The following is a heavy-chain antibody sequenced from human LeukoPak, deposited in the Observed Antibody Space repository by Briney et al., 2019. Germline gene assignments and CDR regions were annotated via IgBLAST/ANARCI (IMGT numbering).Heavy chain of an antibody. CDR3: ARDLMGYDSSGYYGDYYYGMDV. Sequence: EASVKVSCKASGYTFTSYYMHWVRQAPGQGLEWMGIINPSGGSTIYAQKFQGRVTMTRDTSTSTVYMELSRLRSDDTAVYYCARDLMGYDSSGYYGDYYYGMDVWGQGTTVTVSS. J-gene: IGHJ6*02. CDR1: GYTFTSYY. D-gene: IGHD3-22*01. V-gene: IGHV1-46*01. CDR2: INPSGGST.